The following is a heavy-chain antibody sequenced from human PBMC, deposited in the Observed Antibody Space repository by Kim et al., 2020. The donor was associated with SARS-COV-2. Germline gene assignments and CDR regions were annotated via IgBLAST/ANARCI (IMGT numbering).Heavy chain of an antibody. J-gene: IGHJ4*02. D-gene: IGHD2-2*01. CDR3: ARRRCSSTSCYSRWYFDY. Sequence: SETLSLTCAVYGGSFSGYYWSWIRQPPGKGLEWIGEINHSGSTNYNPSLKSRVTISVDTSKNQFSLKLSSVTAADTAVYYCARRRCSSTSCYSRWYFDYWGQGTLVTVSS. CDR2: INHSGST. V-gene: IGHV4-34*01. CDR1: GGSFSGYY.